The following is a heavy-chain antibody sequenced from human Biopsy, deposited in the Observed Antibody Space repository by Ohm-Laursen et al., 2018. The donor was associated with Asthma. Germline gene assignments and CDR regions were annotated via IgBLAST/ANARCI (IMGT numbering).Heavy chain of an antibody. Sequence: GASVKVSCKASGYTFIGCHIHGMRQAPGQGLEWMGRIHPNSGGTNYAQKFQGRVTMTRDTSISTAYMEVSRLRSDDTAVYYCARGQKSAGDRWFDPWGQGTLVTVSS. J-gene: IGHJ5*02. D-gene: IGHD6-13*01. CDR1: GYTFIGCH. V-gene: IGHV1-2*06. CDR2: IHPNSGGT. CDR3: ARGQKSAGDRWFDP.